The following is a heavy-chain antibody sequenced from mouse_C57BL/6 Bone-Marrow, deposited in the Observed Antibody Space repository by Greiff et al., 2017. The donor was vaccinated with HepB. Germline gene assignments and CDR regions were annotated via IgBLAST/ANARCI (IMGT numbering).Heavy chain of an antibody. CDR1: GFTFSSYG. Sequence: EVQLQQSGGDLVKPGGSLKLSCAASGFTFSSYGMSWVRQTPDKRLEWVATISSGGSYTYYPDSVKGRFTISRDNAKNTLYLQMSSLKSEDTAMYYCARGITRGFAYWGQGTLVTVSA. CDR3: ARGITRGFAY. V-gene: IGHV5-6*01. CDR2: ISSGGSYT. D-gene: IGHD1-1*01. J-gene: IGHJ3*01.